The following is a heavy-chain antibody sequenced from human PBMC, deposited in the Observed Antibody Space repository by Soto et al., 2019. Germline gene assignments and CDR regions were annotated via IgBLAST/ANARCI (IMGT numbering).Heavy chain of an antibody. J-gene: IGHJ5*02. V-gene: IGHV4-31*03. Sequence: LSLTFTVSGGSISSGGYYWSWIRQHPGKGLEWIGYIYYSGGTYYNPSLKSRVTISVDTSKNQFSLKLSSVTAADTAVYYCARYVVVPAATISRFDPWGQGTLVTVSS. CDR3: ARYVVVPAATISRFDP. CDR2: IYYSGGT. D-gene: IGHD2-2*01. CDR1: GGSISSGGYY.